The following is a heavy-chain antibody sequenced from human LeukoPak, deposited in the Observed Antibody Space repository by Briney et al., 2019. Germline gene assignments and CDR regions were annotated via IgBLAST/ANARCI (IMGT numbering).Heavy chain of an antibody. CDR3: AKDRLTMVRGVIDY. V-gene: IGHV3-48*01. CDR2: ITRTSETI. CDR1: GFTCSSHS. D-gene: IGHD3-10*01. J-gene: IGHJ4*02. Sequence: GGSLRLSCAASGFTCSSHSMNWVRQAPGKGLEWLSYITRTSETIYYADSVRGRFTISRDNSKNTLYLQMNSLRAEDTAVYYCAKDRLTMVRGVIDYWGQGTLVTVSS.